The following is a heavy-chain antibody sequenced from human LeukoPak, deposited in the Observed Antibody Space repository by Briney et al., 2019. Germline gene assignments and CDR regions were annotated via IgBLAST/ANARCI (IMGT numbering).Heavy chain of an antibody. J-gene: IGHJ4*02. Sequence: SVKVSCKASGGTFSSYAISWVRQAPGQGLEWMGGIIPIFGTANYAQKFQGRVTITADESTSTAYMELSSLKASDTAMYYCARAQAAAGNDYWGQGTLVTVSS. CDR2: IIPIFGTA. V-gene: IGHV1-69*13. CDR1: GGTFSSYA. CDR3: ARAQAAAGNDY. D-gene: IGHD6-13*01.